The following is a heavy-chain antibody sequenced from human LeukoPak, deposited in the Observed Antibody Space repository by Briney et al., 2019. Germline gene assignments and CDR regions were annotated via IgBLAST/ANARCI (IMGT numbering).Heavy chain of an antibody. V-gene: IGHV1-18*01. Sequence: GASVKVSCKASGYTFTSYGISWVRQAPGQGLEWMGWISAYNGNTNYAQKLQGRVTMTRDTSTSTVYMELSSLRSEDTAVYYCARAGAIVGRFDYWGQGTLVTVSS. D-gene: IGHD1-26*01. CDR1: GYTFTSYG. CDR2: ISAYNGNT. CDR3: ARAGAIVGRFDY. J-gene: IGHJ4*02.